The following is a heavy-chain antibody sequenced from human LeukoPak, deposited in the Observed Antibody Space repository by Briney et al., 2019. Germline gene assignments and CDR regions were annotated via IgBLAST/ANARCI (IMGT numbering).Heavy chain of an antibody. Sequence: GGSLRLSCAASGFTFSSYAMSWVRQAPGKGLEWVSAISGSGGSTYYADSVKGRFTISRDNSKNTLYLQMNSLRAEDTAVYYCARPVVDLSGYYSPPLDYWGQGTLVTVSS. CDR1: GFTFSSYA. D-gene: IGHD3-3*01. CDR3: ARPVVDLSGYYSPPLDY. CDR2: ISGSGGST. J-gene: IGHJ4*02. V-gene: IGHV3-23*01.